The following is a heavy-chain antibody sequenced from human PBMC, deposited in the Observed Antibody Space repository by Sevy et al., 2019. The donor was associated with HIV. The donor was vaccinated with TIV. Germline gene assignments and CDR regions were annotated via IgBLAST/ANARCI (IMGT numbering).Heavy chain of an antibody. Sequence: GGSLRLSCIVSGISFTTSGMHWVRQAPGKGLEWVAVISYHGRDKFYAESVKGRSTISRDNSKNMLYLQMNSLRAEETGVYYCAKDFTGYNGMDVWGQGTMVTVSS. CDR2: ISYHGRDK. V-gene: IGHV3-30*18. J-gene: IGHJ6*02. D-gene: IGHD3-9*01. CDR1: GISFTTSG. CDR3: AKDFTGYNGMDV.